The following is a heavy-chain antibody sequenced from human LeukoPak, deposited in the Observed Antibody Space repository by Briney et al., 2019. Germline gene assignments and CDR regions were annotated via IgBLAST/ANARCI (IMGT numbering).Heavy chain of an antibody. J-gene: IGHJ3*02. CDR2: ISAYNGNT. CDR1: GYTFTTYN. D-gene: IGHD3-22*01. CDR3: ARDLGVTMIVAAFDI. V-gene: IGHV1-18*01. Sequence: RASVKVSCKASGYTFTTYNINWVRQAPGQGLEWMGWISAYNGNTNYAQKLQGRVTMTTDTSTSTAYMELRSLRSDDTAVYYCARDLGVTMIVAAFDIWGQGTMVTVSS.